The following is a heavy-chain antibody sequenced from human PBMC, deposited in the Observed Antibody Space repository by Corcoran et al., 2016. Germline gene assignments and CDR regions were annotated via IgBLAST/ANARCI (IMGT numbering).Heavy chain of an antibody. Sequence: QVQLQQSGPGLVKPSQTLSLTCAISGDSVSSNSAAWNWIRQSPSRGLEWLGRTYYRSKWYNDYAVSVKSRITINPDTSKNQFSLQLNSVTPEDTAVYYGARGVVGVPAAIDRVIWFDPWGQGTLVTVSS. D-gene: IGHD2-2*01. CDR3: ARGVVGVPAAIDRVIWFDP. J-gene: IGHJ5*02. V-gene: IGHV6-1*01. CDR2: TYYRSKWYN. CDR1: GDSVSSNSAA.